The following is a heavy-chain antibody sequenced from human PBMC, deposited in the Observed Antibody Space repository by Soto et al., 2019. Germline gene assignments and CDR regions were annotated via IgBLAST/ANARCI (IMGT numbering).Heavy chain of an antibody. CDR1: GGSISYYY. Sequence: SETLSLTCTVSGGSISYYYWSWIRQPPGKGLEWIGYIYHSGSTYYNPSLKSRVTISVDRSKNQFSLKLSSVTAADTAVYYCARDGGLYYFDYWGQGTLVTVSS. V-gene: IGHV4-30-2*01. J-gene: IGHJ4*02. CDR2: IYHSGST. CDR3: ARDGGLYYFDY. D-gene: IGHD3-10*01.